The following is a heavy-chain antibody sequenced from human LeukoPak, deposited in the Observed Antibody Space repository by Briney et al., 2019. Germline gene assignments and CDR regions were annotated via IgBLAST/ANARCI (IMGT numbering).Heavy chain of an antibody. D-gene: IGHD6-6*01. CDR2: ITSAGTT. CDR1: GFTVSSNY. Sequence: GGSLRLSCAASGFTVSSNYMNWVRQAPGKGLEWVSYITSAGTTYYADSVKGRFTISRDNAKTSLYLQMNNLRADDTAVYYCARDLGPHRSSPNSGAFDIWGQGTMVTVSS. J-gene: IGHJ3*02. V-gene: IGHV3-69-1*01. CDR3: ARDLGPHRSSPNSGAFDI.